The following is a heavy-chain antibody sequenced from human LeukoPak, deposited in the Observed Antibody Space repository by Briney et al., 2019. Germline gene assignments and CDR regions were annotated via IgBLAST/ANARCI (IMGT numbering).Heavy chain of an antibody. J-gene: IGHJ4*02. D-gene: IGHD2-2*02. CDR2: VNHSGST. CDR1: GASFSDYY. Sequence: SETLSLTCAVSGASFSDYYWTWIRQPSGKALEWIGDVNHSGSTDYNPSLRSRVTISVDTSKNQFSLRLTSATAADTAVYYCARRQGYCSATSCYTRRFDYWGQGTLVTVSS. CDR3: ARRQGYCSATSCYTRRFDY. V-gene: IGHV4-34*01.